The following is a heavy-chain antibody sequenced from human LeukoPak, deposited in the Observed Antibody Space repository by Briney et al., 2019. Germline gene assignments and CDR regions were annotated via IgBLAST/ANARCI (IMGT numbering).Heavy chain of an antibody. CDR3: AREGSDTAHYNWFDP. Sequence: ASVNVSCKASGYTFTSYGISWVRQAPGQGLEWMGWISAYNGNTNYAQKLQGRVTMTTDTSTSTAYMELRSLRSDDTAVYYCAREGSDTAHYNWFDPWGQGTLVTVSS. CDR1: GYTFTSYG. CDR2: ISAYNGNT. D-gene: IGHD5-18*01. V-gene: IGHV1-18*01. J-gene: IGHJ5*02.